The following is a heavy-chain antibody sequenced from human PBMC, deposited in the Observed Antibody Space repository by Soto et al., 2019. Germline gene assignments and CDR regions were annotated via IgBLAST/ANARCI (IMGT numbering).Heavy chain of an antibody. J-gene: IGHJ4*02. CDR1: GFTFSSDA. V-gene: IGHV3-23*01. D-gene: IGHD6-6*01. Sequence: PGGSLRLSGAASGFTFSSDAISGVRQAPGKGLEWVSAISGSGGSTYYADSVKGRFTISRDNSKNTLYLQMNSLRAEDTAVYYCAKMAKQLATKDNVDYWGQGTLVTVSS. CDR3: AKMAKQLATKDNVDY. CDR2: ISGSGGST.